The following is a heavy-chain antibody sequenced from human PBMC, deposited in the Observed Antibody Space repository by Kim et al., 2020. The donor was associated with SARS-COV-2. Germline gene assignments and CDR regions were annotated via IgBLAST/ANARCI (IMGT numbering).Heavy chain of an antibody. CDR1: GGSISSGSYY. Sequence: SETLSLTCTVSGGSISSGSYYWSWIRQPAGKGLEWIGRIYTSGSTNYNPSLKSRVTISVDTSKNQFSLKLSSVTAADTAVYYCARAAAGLTSYYYYYYGMDVWGQGTTVTVSS. V-gene: IGHV4-61*02. D-gene: IGHD6-13*01. J-gene: IGHJ6*02. CDR2: IYTSGST. CDR3: ARAAAGLTSYYYYYYGMDV.